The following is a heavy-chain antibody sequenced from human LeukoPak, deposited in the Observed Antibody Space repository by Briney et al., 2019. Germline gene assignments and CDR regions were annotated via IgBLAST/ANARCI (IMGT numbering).Heavy chain of an antibody. CDR3: ARGSGGYLSLGVDY. D-gene: IGHD3-22*01. J-gene: IGHJ4*02. Sequence: SETLSLTCTVSGGSISSYSWNWIRQPPGKGLEWIGYIYYSGSTNYNPSLKSRVTISVDTSKNQFSLKLSSVTAADTAVYYCARGSGGYLSLGVDYWGQGTLVTVSS. CDR2: IYYSGST. V-gene: IGHV4-59*01. CDR1: GGSISSYS.